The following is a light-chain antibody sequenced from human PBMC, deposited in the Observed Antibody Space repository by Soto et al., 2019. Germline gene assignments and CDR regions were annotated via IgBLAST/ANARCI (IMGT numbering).Light chain of an antibody. CDR3: HQPLGSSRT. Sequence: DIVMTQSPDSLAVSLGERATINCKSSQSVLHTANNKNLLAWYQQKPGQPPKLLISWASTRVSGVPDRFSGSGSGTDFDLTISSLQDAAVAVYYSHQPLGSSRTFGQGNKVEIK. V-gene: IGKV4-1*01. J-gene: IGKJ1*01. CDR2: WAS. CDR1: QSVLHTANNKNL.